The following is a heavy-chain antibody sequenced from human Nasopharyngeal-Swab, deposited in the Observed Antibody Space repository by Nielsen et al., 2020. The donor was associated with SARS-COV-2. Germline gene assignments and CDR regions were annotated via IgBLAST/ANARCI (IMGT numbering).Heavy chain of an antibody. V-gene: IGHV4-39*07. J-gene: IGHJ6*02. Sequence: SETLSLTCTVSGGSISSSSYYWGWIRQPPGKGLEWIGSIYYSGSIYYHPSLKSRVTISVDTSKNQFSLKLSSVTAADTAVYYCVGSSWYGDYYYYYGMDDWGQGTTVTVSS. CDR3: VGSSWYGDYYYYYGMDD. CDR1: GGSISSSSYY. D-gene: IGHD6-13*01. CDR2: IYYSGSI.